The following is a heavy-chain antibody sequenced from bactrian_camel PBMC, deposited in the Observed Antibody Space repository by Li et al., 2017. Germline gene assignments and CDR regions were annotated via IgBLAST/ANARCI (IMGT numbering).Heavy chain of an antibody. Sequence: HVQLVESGGGSVQAGGSLRLSCAASGYPYTSICMGYVRQAPGKEREGVAVLDSDGITKYSDSVKGRFIISKHNAKNTLFLQMNSLKPEDTAMYYCAADPTGLDCYSGSPFIGQGTQVTVS. J-gene: IGHJ4*01. D-gene: IGHD3*01. CDR1: GYPYTSIC. CDR2: LDSDGIT. V-gene: IGHV3S53*01.